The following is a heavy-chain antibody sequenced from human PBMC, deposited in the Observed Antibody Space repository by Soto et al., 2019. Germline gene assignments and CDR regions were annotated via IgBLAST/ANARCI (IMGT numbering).Heavy chain of an antibody. J-gene: IGHJ4*02. Sequence: EVQLVESGGGLIQPGGSLRLSCAASGFPVSSKYMTWVRQAPGKGLEWVSVIYGGGTTYYADSVKGRFTISRDTSKNTLYLQRNSLRAEDTAVYYCVQTTGWPGFDFWGQGTLVTVSS. CDR1: GFPVSSKY. CDR2: IYGGGTT. V-gene: IGHV3-53*01. D-gene: IGHD6-19*01. CDR3: VQTTGWPGFDF.